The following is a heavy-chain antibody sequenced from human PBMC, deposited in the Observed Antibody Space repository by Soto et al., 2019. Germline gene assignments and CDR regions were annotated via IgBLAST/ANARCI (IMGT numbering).Heavy chain of an antibody. J-gene: IGHJ6*03. D-gene: IGHD3-9*01. CDR1: GYTFTSYY. V-gene: IGHV1-46*03. CDR2: INPSGGST. CDR3: GRGGYNILTGDYYMDV. Sequence: QVQLVQSGAEVKKPGASVKVSCKASGYTFTSYYMHWVRQAPGQGLEWMGIINPSGGSTSYAQKYQGRVPMTRDTSTSTHHMERSSLSAEDTAMYYCGRGGYNILTGDYYMDVWGKGTTVTVSS.